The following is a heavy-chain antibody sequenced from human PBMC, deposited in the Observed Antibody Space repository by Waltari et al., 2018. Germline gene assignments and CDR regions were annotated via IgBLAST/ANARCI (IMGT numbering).Heavy chain of an antibody. J-gene: IGHJ5*02. CDR1: GGSFSGYY. V-gene: IGHV4-34*01. CDR2: INHSAST. Sequence: QVQLQQWGAGLLKPSETLSLTCAVYGGSFSGYYWSWIRQPPGKGLEWIGAINHSASTYYNTSHKSRVTISGDTSKNEFSLKLSALSAADAAVDYCARWGYFDWLLYSPRGFDPWGQGTLVTVSS. D-gene: IGHD3-9*01. CDR3: ARWGYFDWLLYSPRGFDP.